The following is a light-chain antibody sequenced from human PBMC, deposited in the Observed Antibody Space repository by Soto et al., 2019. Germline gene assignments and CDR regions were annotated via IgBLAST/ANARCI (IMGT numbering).Light chain of an antibody. V-gene: IGKV1-5*03. CDR3: QQYNSYSWT. CDR2: KAS. Sequence: DLQMTQSPSTLSASVGDRVTITCRASQSISSWLAWYQPKPGKAPKLLIYKASSLESGVPSRFSGSGSGTEFTLTISSLQPDDFATYYCQQYNSYSWTFGQGTKVDIK. CDR1: QSISSW. J-gene: IGKJ1*01.